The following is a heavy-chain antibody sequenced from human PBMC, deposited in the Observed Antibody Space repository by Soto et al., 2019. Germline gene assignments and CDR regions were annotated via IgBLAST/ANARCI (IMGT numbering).Heavy chain of an antibody. CDR2: LYYIESP. V-gene: IGHV4-59*08. Sequence: SETLSLTCTVSGSNIISHRWTWIRQPPGKGLEWIAYLYYIESPNYKSSFKSRVTMSVDTSKNQSLLKLSSVTAADTAVYYCARLRYSYGRYYRVDVWGQGTTVTVS. J-gene: IGHJ6*02. CDR3: ARLRYSYGRYYRVDV. CDR1: GSNIISHR. D-gene: IGHD5-18*01.